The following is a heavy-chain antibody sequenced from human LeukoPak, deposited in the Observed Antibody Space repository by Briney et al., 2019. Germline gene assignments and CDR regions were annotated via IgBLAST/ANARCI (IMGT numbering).Heavy chain of an antibody. CDR3: ARAPEFSSGWLLDC. CDR2: INHSGST. CDR1: GGSFSGYY. J-gene: IGHJ4*02. V-gene: IGHV4-34*01. D-gene: IGHD6-19*01. Sequence: SETLSLTCAVYGGSFSGYYWSWIRQPPGKGLEWIGEINHSGSTNYNPSLKSRVTMSVDTSKNQFSLKVSFVSAADTGVYYCARAPEFSSGWLLDCWGQASLVTVSS.